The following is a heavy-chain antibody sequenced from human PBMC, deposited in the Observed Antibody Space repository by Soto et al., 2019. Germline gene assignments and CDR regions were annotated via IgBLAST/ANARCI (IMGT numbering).Heavy chain of an antibody. D-gene: IGHD2-8*01. Sequence: QVQLQESGPGLVKPSETLSLTCSVSGGSISSYYWSWIRQAPGKGLGGIGYIYYSGSTNYSPSLKSRAAISVDTSKNQFALQLRSVTAADTALYYCARTRFGNGHHEYWGQGALVTVSS. CDR1: GGSISSYY. J-gene: IGHJ4*02. V-gene: IGHV4-59*08. CDR3: ARTRFGNGHHEY. CDR2: IYYSGST.